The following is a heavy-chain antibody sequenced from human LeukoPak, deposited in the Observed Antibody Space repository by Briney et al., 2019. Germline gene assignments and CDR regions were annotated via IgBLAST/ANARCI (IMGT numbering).Heavy chain of an antibody. Sequence: TGGSLRLSCAASGFTFSDYAMSWIRQAPGQGLEWVSYISRSGDTIDYADSVKGRFSISRDNAKNSLYLQMNSLRAEDTAVYYCAGYHWNSGVVYWGQGTLVTVSS. D-gene: IGHD1-7*01. CDR1: GFTFSDYA. V-gene: IGHV3-11*01. CDR2: ISRSGDTI. CDR3: AGYHWNSGVVY. J-gene: IGHJ4*02.